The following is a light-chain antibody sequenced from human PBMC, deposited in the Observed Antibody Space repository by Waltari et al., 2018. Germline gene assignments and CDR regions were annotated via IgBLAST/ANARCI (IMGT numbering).Light chain of an antibody. CDR3: SSWDFRLTIWV. J-gene: IGLJ3*02. CDR1: RPNIGTNY. CDR2: RDN. Sequence: QSALTQPPSVSGTPGQKVTISCSGGRPNIGTNYVTWYQHFPGSAPKLLFYRDNQRHSGVPARFSVSKSGTSASLAISDLRPEDEADYYCSSWDFRLTIWVFGGGSRLTVL. V-gene: IGLV1-47*01.